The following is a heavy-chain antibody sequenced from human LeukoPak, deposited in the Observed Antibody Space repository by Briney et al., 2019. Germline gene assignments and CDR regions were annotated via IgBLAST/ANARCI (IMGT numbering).Heavy chain of an antibody. D-gene: IGHD2-2*01. V-gene: IGHV3-7*01. CDR1: GFTFSSYW. CDR2: IKQDGSEK. CDR3: AIAQPAAPFDY. Sequence: QLVESGGGLVQPGGSLRLSCAASGFTFSSYWMSWVRQAPGKGLEWVANIKQDGSEKYYVDSVKGRFTISRDNAKNSLYLQMNSLRAEDTAVYYCAIAQPAAPFDYWGQGTLVTVSS. J-gene: IGHJ4*02.